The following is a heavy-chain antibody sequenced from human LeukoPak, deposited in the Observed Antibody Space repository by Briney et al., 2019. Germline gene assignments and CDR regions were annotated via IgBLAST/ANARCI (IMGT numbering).Heavy chain of an antibody. Sequence: GGSLSLSCAASGFTFSSYGMSWVRQAPGKGLEWVANIKQDGSEKYYVDSVKGRFTISRDNAKNSLYLQMNSLRAEDTAVYYCARVAAAGIYYYYYMDVWGKGTTVTVSS. CDR3: ARVAAAGIYYYYYMDV. J-gene: IGHJ6*03. CDR1: GFTFSSYG. CDR2: IKQDGSEK. V-gene: IGHV3-7*01. D-gene: IGHD6-13*01.